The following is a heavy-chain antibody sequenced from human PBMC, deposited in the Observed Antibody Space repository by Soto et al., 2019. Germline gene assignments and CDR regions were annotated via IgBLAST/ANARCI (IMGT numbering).Heavy chain of an antibody. CDR1: GGSFSGYY. CDR3: ARVGVRGSSTPYYYYGMDV. CDR2: INHSGGT. Sequence: SETLSLTCAVYGGSFSGYYWSWIRQPPGKGLEWIGEINHSGGTNYNPSLKSRVTISVDTSKNQFSLKLSSVTAADTAVYYCARVGVRGSSTPYYYYGMDVWGQGTTVTVSS. V-gene: IGHV4-34*01. J-gene: IGHJ6*02. D-gene: IGHD1-26*01.